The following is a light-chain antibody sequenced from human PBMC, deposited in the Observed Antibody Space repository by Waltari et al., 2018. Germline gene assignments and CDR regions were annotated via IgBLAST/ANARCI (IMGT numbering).Light chain of an antibody. CDR2: DAS. J-gene: IGKJ4*01. V-gene: IGKV3-11*01. CDR1: QSVGTY. CDR3: QQRRNWPLT. Sequence: EIVLTQSPDILSFSPGERATLSCRASQSVGTYLAWYQQRPGQSPRLLIYDASYRATGIPARFSGSGSETDFTLTISSLQPEYFAVYYCQQRRNWPLTFGGGTRVQI.